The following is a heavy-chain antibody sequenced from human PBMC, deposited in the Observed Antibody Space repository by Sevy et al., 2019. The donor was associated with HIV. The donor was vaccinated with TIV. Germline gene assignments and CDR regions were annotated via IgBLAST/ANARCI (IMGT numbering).Heavy chain of an antibody. CDR1: GGSIISVNW. Sequence: SETLSLTCAVSGGSIISVNWWHWVRQSPGKGLEWIGEIYHSGSTNYNPSLKSRVTISVDNSKNQFSLNLYSVTAADTAAYYCARTADTSRGFDPWGQGSLVTASS. J-gene: IGHJ5*02. CDR2: IYHSGST. V-gene: IGHV4-4*02. CDR3: ARTADTSRGFDP. D-gene: IGHD3-10*01.